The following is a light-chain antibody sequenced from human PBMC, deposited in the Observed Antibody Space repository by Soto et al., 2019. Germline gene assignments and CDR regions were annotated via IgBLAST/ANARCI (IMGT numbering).Light chain of an antibody. J-gene: IGKJ2*01. CDR1: QSVSSN. Sequence: EIVMTQSPATLSVSPGERATLSCRASQSVSSNLAWYQQKPGQAPRLLIYGASTRATGIPARFSGSGSGTDFTPTISSLQSEDFAVYYCQQYNNWPFFGQGTKLEIK. V-gene: IGKV3-15*01. CDR2: GAS. CDR3: QQYNNWPF.